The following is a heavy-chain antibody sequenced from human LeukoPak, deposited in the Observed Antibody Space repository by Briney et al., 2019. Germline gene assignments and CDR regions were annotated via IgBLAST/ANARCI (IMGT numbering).Heavy chain of an antibody. CDR2: IYTGGST. J-gene: IGHJ4*02. Sequence: SETLSLTCTVSGGSISSGSYYWSWIRQPAGKGLEWIGRIYTGGSTNYNPSLKSRVTISVDTSKNQFSLKLSSVTAADTAVYYCARGDVSPRLDNWGQGTLVTVSS. CDR3: ARGDVSPRLDN. CDR1: GGSISSGSYY. V-gene: IGHV4-61*02.